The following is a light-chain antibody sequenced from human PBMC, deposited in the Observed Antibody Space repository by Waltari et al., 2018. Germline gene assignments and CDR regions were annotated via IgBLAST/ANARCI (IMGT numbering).Light chain of an antibody. Sequence: DIVMTQSPDSLAGSLGERATINCKSSQSVLYSSKNKNYLAWYQQKPGQPPKLLIYWASTRESGVPDRFSGSGSGTDFTLTISSLQAEDVAVYYCQQYYSIPYTFGRGTKLEIK. CDR1: QSVLYSSKNKNY. J-gene: IGKJ2*01. CDR2: WAS. V-gene: IGKV4-1*01. CDR3: QQYYSIPYT.